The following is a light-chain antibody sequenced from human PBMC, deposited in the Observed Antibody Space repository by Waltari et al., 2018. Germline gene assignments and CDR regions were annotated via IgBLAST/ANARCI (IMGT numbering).Light chain of an antibody. CDR1: QSVTRT. Sequence: EIVLTQSPGTLSFSPGERATLSCRASQSVTRTLAWDQQTPGQAPRLLIYGASNRATGIPDRVSGSGSGTDFSRTISRLEPEDFAVYCCQLDLGLPATFSQGTKVEIE. J-gene: IGKJ1*01. CDR3: QLDLGLPAT. V-gene: IGKV3-20*01. CDR2: GAS.